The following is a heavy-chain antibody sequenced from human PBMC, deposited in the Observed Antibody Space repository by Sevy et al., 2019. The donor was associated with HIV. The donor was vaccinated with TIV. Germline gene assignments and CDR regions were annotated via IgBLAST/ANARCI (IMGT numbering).Heavy chain of an antibody. J-gene: IGHJ4*01. Sequence: GGSLRLSCTASGFSFSNYVMAWVRQAPGKGLEWVSSVSPTSLSTYYAESVKGRFTISRENSKNTLNLQMNSLRAEDTAIYYCAKLHSRMIPGNGALDYWGRGTLVTVSS. CDR3: AKLHSRMIPGNGALDY. V-gene: IGHV3-23*01. D-gene: IGHD3-16*01. CDR1: GFSFSNYV. CDR2: VSPTSLST.